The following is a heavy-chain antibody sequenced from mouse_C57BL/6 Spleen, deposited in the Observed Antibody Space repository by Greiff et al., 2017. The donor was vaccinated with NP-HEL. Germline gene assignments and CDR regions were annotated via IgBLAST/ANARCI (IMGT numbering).Heavy chain of an antibody. D-gene: IGHD1-1*01. Sequence: QVQLKESGAELARPGASVKLSCKASGYTFTSYSMHWVKQRPGQGLEWIGYINPSSGYTTYNQKFKDKATLTADKSSSTAYMQLSSLTSEDSAVDYCARNYGSSQYYFDYWGQGTTLTVSS. V-gene: IGHV1-4*01. CDR1: GYTFTSYS. CDR2: INPSSGYT. CDR3: ARNYGSSQYYFDY. J-gene: IGHJ2*01.